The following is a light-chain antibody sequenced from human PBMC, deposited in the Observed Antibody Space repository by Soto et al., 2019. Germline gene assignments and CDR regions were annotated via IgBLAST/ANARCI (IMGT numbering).Light chain of an antibody. V-gene: IGKV3-15*01. CDR1: QRVSSN. CDR3: QLYNHWPPVFT. Sequence: EIVMTQSPATLSVSSGERATLSCRASQRVSSNLAWYQQKPGQAPRLLIYGASTRATGVPARFSGSGSGTEFTLTISDLQSEDFAVYYCQLYNHWPPVFTFGPGTKVDIK. J-gene: IGKJ3*01. CDR2: GAS.